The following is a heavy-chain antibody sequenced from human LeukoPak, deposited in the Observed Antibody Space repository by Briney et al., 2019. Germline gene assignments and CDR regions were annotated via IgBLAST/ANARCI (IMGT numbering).Heavy chain of an antibody. CDR3: AKAKTTVVALFEY. Sequence: GGSLRLSCAASGFTFSSYGMHWVRQAPGKGLEWVAVISYDGSNKYYADSVKGRFTISRDNSKNTLYLQMNSLRAEDTAVYYCAKAKTTVVALFEYWGQGTLVTVSS. CDR2: ISYDGSNK. CDR1: GFTFSSYG. J-gene: IGHJ4*02. V-gene: IGHV3-30*18. D-gene: IGHD4-23*01.